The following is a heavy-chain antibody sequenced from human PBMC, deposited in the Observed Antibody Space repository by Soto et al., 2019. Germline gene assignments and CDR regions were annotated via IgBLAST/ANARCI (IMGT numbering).Heavy chain of an antibody. D-gene: IGHD3-22*01. Sequence: PSETLSLTCTLSRASISTDYRSWFREPAGKGLEWIGYIYYSGSTNYNPSLKSRVTISVDTSKNPFSLRLSSVTAADTAVYYCARTDYYYDVSGYAPDAFDIWGQGTMVT. J-gene: IGHJ3*02. V-gene: IGHV4-59*01. CDR2: IYYSGST. CDR3: ARTDYYYDVSGYAPDAFDI. CDR1: RASISTDY.